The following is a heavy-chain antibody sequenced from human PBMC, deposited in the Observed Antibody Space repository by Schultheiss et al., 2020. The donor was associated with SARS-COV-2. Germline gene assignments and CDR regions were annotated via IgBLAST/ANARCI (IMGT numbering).Heavy chain of an antibody. J-gene: IGHJ6*03. CDR1: GFTFSSYA. CDR2: ISGSGGST. D-gene: IGHD2-2*01. V-gene: IGHV3-23*01. CDR3: ARDQGYCSSTSCQSRYYMDV. Sequence: GGSLRLSCAASGFTFSSYAMHWVRQAPGKGLEWVSAISGSGGSTYYADSVKGRFTISRDNSKNTLYLQMNSLRAEDTAVYYCARDQGYCSSTSCQSRYYMDVWGKGTTVTVSS.